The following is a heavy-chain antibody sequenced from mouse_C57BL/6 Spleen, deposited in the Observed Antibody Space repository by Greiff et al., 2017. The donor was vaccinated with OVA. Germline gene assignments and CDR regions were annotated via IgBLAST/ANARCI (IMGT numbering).Heavy chain of an antibody. J-gene: IGHJ2*01. V-gene: IGHV2-3*01. CDR3: AKRITTVVAGDY. CDR1: GFSLTSYG. Sequence: VKLMESGPGLVAPSQCLSISCTVSGFSLTSYGVSWVRQPPGKGLEWLGVIWGDGSTNYHSALLSRLSISKDNSKSQGFLKLNSRQTDDTAAYYDAKRITTVVAGDYWGQGTTLTVSS. CDR2: IWGDGST. D-gene: IGHD1-1*01.